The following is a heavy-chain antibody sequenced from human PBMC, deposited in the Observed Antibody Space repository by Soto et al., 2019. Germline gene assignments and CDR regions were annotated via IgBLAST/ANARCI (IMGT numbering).Heavy chain of an antibody. J-gene: IGHJ3*02. V-gene: IGHV3-11*01. Sequence: GGSLRLSCAASGFTFSDYYMSWIRQAPGKGLEWVSYISSSGSTIYYEDSVKGRFTISRDNAKNSLYLQMNSLRAEDTAVYYCARDRGGAYGPNMYDAFDIWGQGTMVTVSS. D-gene: IGHD2-15*01. CDR3: ARDRGGAYGPNMYDAFDI. CDR1: GFTFSDYY. CDR2: ISSSGSTI.